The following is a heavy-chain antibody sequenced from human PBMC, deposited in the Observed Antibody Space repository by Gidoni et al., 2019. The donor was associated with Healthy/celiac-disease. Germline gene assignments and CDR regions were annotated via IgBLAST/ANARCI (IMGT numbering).Heavy chain of an antibody. D-gene: IGHD3-22*01. V-gene: IGHV3-23*01. Sequence: EVQLLESGGGLVQPGGSLRLSCAASGFTFSTYARSWVRQAPGKGLEGVSAISGSGGSTYYADSVKGRFTISRDNSKNTLYLQMNSLRAEDTAVYYCATPGGYYYDSSGPRPVDYWGQGTLVTVSS. J-gene: IGHJ4*02. CDR3: ATPGGYYYDSSGPRPVDY. CDR2: ISGSGGST. CDR1: GFTFSTYA.